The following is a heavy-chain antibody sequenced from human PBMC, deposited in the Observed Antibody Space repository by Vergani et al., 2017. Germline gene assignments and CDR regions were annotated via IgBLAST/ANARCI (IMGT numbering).Heavy chain of an antibody. D-gene: IGHD5-12*01. J-gene: IGHJ5*01. V-gene: IGHV3-74*01. Sequence: EVQLVESGGGLIHPGGSLRLSCGGSGFSFSGYWMHWVRQSPEKGLVWVSRIKSDGSITNYADSVKGRFTISRDNAKNTLYLEMNSLRGDDTAIYYCVRARCSGPCFMSNWFDSWGQGTLVTVSS. CDR2: IKSDGSIT. CDR3: VRARCSGPCFMSNWFDS. CDR1: GFSFSGYW.